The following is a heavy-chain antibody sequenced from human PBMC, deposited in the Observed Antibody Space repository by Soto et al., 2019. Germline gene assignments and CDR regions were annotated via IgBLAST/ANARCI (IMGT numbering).Heavy chain of an antibody. J-gene: IGHJ4*02. CDR3: AREVSGSYSTVDS. CDR2: ITSNGRAM. D-gene: IGHD6-19*01. CDR1: GFTFSDYY. V-gene: IGHV3-11*01. Sequence: QVQLVESGGGLVKPGGSLRLSCAASGFTFSDYYMSWIRQAPGKGLEWISYITSNGRAMSYADSVKGRFTISRDNAANSLYLQMNSLRVEDTAFYYCAREVSGSYSTVDSWGQGILVTVSS.